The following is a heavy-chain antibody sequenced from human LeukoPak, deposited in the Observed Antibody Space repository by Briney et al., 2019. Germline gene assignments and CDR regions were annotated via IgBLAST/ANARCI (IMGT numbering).Heavy chain of an antibody. CDR2: TYYRSKWYN. J-gene: IGHJ4*02. CDR3: ARGQQQLAPVDY. Sequence: SQTLSLTCASSGGSVSSNSAAWNWIRQSPPRGLEWLGRTYYRSKWYNDYVVSVKSRITINPDTSKNQFSLQLNSVAPEDTAVYYCARGQQQLAPVDYWGQGTLVTVSS. D-gene: IGHD6-13*01. V-gene: IGHV6-1*01. CDR1: GGSVSSNSAA.